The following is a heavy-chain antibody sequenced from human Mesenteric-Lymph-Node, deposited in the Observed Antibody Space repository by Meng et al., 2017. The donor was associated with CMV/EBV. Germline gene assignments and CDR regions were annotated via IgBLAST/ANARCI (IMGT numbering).Heavy chain of an antibody. D-gene: IGHD2-15*01. CDR1: QYTFTSYA. CDR2: INAGNGNT. CDR3: ASAGSWYSLHPFDY. V-gene: IGHV1-3*01. J-gene: IGHJ4*02. Sequence: ASQYTFTSYAMHWVRQAPGQRLEWMGWINAGNGNTKYSQKFQGRVTITRDTSASTAYMELSSLRSEDTAVYYCASAGSWYSLHPFDYWGQGTLVTVSS.